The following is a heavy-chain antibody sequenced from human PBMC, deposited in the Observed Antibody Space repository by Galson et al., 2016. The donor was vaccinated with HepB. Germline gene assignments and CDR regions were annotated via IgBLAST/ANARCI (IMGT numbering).Heavy chain of an antibody. CDR2: IYHSGNT. CDR3: VGDIAVSVVDAFDI. Sequence: TLSLTCTVSGDSISNNYLWGWIRQPPGKGLEWIGNIYHSGNTYYNPSLKSRVIISVDKSKNQFSLKLSSVTAADTAIYFCVGDIAVSVVDAFDIWGQGTMVTVSS. D-gene: IGHD6-19*01. J-gene: IGHJ3*02. CDR1: GDSISNNYL. V-gene: IGHV4-38-2*02.